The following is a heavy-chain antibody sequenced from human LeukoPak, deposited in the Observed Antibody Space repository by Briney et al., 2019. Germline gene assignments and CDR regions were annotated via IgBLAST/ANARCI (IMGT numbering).Heavy chain of an antibody. V-gene: IGHV4-59*01. CDR3: ARDRVRGVISHYFDY. CDR2: IYYSGST. D-gene: IGHD3-10*01. J-gene: IGHJ4*02. CDR1: GGSISSYY. Sequence: SETLSLTCTVSGGSISSYYWSWIRQPPGKGLEWIGYIYYSGSTNYNPSLKSRVTISVDTSKNQFSLKLSSVTAADTAVYYCARDRVRGVISHYFDYWGQGTLVTVSS.